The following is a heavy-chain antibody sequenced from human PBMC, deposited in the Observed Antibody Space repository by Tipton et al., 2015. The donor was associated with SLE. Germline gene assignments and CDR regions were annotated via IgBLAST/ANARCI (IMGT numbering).Heavy chain of an antibody. V-gene: IGHV4-39*07. CDR2: IYSTDRT. D-gene: IGHD3-3*01. J-gene: IGHJ6*03. CDR1: GASISTYEDS. Sequence: TLSLTCTVSGASISTYEDSWVWIRQPPGKGLEWIGHIYSTDRTWYHPSLKSRVTISVDTSSHQLSLRLTPVTAADTAVYYCARAVSHYDRWSGSWDYYYMDVWGKGTTVTVSS. CDR3: ARAVSHYDRWSGSWDYYYMDV.